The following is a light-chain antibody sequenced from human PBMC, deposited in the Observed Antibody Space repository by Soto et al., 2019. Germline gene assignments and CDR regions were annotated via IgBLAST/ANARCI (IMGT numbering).Light chain of an antibody. CDR2: KAS. CDR3: QHYNSYSEA. J-gene: IGKJ1*01. CDR1: QTISSW. V-gene: IGKV1-5*03. Sequence: DIQTTQSPSTLSASVGDRFTITCLASQTISSWLAWYQQKPGKAPKLLIYKASTLKSGVPSRFSGSGSGTEFTLTISSLQPDDFATYYCQHYNSYSEAFGQGTKVDIK.